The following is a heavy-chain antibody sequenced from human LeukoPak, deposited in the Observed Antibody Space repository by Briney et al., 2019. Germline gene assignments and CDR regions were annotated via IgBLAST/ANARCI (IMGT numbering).Heavy chain of an antibody. J-gene: IGHJ4*02. V-gene: IGHV1-46*01. CDR2: INPSGGNT. D-gene: IGHD3-10*01. CDR3: ARSLGFKPFDY. Sequence: ASVKVSCKASGYTFTNYYIHWVRQAPGQGLEWMGMINPSGGNTNYAQKLQGRVTMTTDTSTSTAYMELRSLRSDDTAVYYCARSLGFKPFDYWGQGTLVTVSS. CDR1: GYTFTNYY.